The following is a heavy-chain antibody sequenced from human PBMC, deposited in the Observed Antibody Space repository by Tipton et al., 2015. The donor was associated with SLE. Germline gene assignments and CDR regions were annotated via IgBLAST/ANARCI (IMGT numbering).Heavy chain of an antibody. Sequence: LRLSCTVSGGSISSYYWSWIRQPPGKGLEWIGYIYYSGSTNYNPSLKSRVTISVDTSKNQISLNLTSVTAADTALYFCARDQFATVGAFDLWGQGTMVTVSS. J-gene: IGHJ3*01. CDR1: GGSISSYY. CDR3: ARDQFATVGAFDL. D-gene: IGHD1-14*01. CDR2: IYYSGST. V-gene: IGHV4-59*12.